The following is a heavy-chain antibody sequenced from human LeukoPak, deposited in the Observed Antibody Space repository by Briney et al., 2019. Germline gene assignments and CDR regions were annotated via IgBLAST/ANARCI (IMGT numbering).Heavy chain of an antibody. CDR1: GYTFTGYY. CDR2: INPNSGGT. Sequence: ASVEVSCKASGYTFTGYYMHWVRQAPGQGLEWMGWINPNSGGTNYAQKFQGWVTMTRDTSISTAYMELSRLRSDDTAVYYCASASSIAAPEDYWGQGTLVTVSS. J-gene: IGHJ4*02. D-gene: IGHD6-6*01. V-gene: IGHV1-2*04. CDR3: ASASSIAAPEDY.